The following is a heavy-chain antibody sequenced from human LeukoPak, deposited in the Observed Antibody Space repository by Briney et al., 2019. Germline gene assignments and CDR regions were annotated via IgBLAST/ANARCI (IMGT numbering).Heavy chain of an antibody. Sequence: GGSLRLSCAASGFTFSTYGMHWVRQAPGKGLEWVAVISYDGSDKYYADSVKGRFTISRDNSKNTLYLQMNSLRAEDTAVYHCAKGRWYNDYAFDYWGQETLVTVSS. D-gene: IGHD4-17*01. CDR1: GFTFSTYG. J-gene: IGHJ4*02. CDR3: AKGRWYNDYAFDY. V-gene: IGHV3-30*18. CDR2: ISYDGSDK.